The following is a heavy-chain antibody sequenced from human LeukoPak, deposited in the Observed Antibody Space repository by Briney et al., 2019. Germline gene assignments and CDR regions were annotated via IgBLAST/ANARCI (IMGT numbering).Heavy chain of an antibody. Sequence: PSETLSLTCTVSGGSISSYYWNWIRQPPGKGLEWLGYIYYSGSTNYNPSLKSRVTISVETSKNQFSLKLSSVTAADTAMYYCARGRIARLPYFDYWGQGTLVTVSS. D-gene: IGHD5-18*01. J-gene: IGHJ4*02. CDR3: ARGRIARLPYFDY. CDR1: GGSISSYY. V-gene: IGHV4-59*01. CDR2: IYYSGST.